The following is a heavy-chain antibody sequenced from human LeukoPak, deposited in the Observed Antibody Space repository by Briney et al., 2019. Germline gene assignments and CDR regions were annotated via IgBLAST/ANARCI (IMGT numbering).Heavy chain of an antibody. D-gene: IGHD3-10*01. Sequence: HAGGSLRLSCAASVFTFSNSAMNWVRQAPGKGLEWVSTISSGGAGTYYADSVKGRFSISRDNSKNTLYLQMNSLRAEDTAVYYCAKSGGSGTYPNWFDSWGQGTLVTVSS. J-gene: IGHJ5*01. CDR2: ISSGGAGT. V-gene: IGHV3-23*01. CDR3: AKSGGSGTYPNWFDS. CDR1: VFTFSNSA.